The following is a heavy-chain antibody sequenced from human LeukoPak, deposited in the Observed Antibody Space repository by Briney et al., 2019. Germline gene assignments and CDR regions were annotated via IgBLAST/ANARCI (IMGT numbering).Heavy chain of an antibody. Sequence: ASVKVSCKASGYTFTGYYMHWVRQAPGQGLEWMGWINPNSGGTNYAQKFQGRVTMTRDTSISTAYMELSRLRSDDTAVYYCARVSSSGDYYDNWGQGTLVTVSS. J-gene: IGHJ4*02. V-gene: IGHV1-2*02. D-gene: IGHD3-10*01. CDR2: INPNSGGT. CDR3: ARVSSSGDYYDN. CDR1: GYTFTGYY.